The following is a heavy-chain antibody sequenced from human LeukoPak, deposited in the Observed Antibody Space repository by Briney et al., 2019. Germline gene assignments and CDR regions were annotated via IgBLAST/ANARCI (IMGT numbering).Heavy chain of an antibody. CDR2: ISGSGGST. V-gene: IGHV3-23*01. Sequence: PGGSLRLSCAASGXTFSSYAMSWVRQAPGKGLESVSAISGSGGSTYYADSVKGRFTISRDNSKNTLYLQMNSLRAEDTAVYYCAKETDYYGSGRFDYWGQGTLVTVSS. J-gene: IGHJ4*02. CDR1: GXTFSSYA. CDR3: AKETDYYGSGRFDY. D-gene: IGHD3-10*01.